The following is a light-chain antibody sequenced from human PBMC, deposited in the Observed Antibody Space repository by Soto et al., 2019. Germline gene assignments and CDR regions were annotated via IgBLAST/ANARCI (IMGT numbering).Light chain of an antibody. CDR2: DVS. CDR3: SSYTSSSTYVV. V-gene: IGLV2-14*01. Sequence: QSALTQPASVSGSPVQSITISCTGTSSDVGGYNYVSWYQQHPGKAPKLMIYDVSNRPSGVSNRFSGSKSGNTASLTISGLQAEDEADYYCSSYTSSSTYVVFGGGTQLTVL. CDR1: SSDVGGYNY. J-gene: IGLJ2*01.